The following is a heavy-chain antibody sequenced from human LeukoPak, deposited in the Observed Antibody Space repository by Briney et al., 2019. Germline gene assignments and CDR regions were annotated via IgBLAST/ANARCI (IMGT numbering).Heavy chain of an antibody. CDR3: ARLPKYSRPLDY. D-gene: IGHD6-6*01. V-gene: IGHV1-8*01. Sequence: ASVKVSCKASGYTFTSYDIDWVRQATGQGLEWMGWMNPNSGNTAYAQKFQGRVTMSRDTSISTAYMELSSLRSEDTAVYYCARLPKYSRPLDYWGQGTLVTVSS. J-gene: IGHJ4*02. CDR1: GYTFTSYD. CDR2: MNPNSGNT.